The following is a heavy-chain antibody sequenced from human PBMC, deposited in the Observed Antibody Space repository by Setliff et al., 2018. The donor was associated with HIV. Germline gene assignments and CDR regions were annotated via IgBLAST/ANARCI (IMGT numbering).Heavy chain of an antibody. CDR3: ARDGWDYYGSGTYPPLYYFDS. D-gene: IGHD3-10*01. V-gene: IGHV1-69*06. CDR2: IISILATS. CDR1: GDTFRSYA. J-gene: IGHJ4*01. Sequence: SVKVSCKASGDTFRSYAISWVRQAPGQGLEWMGRIISILATSNYTQKFQGRVTITADKSTRTAYMELSSLRPEDTSVYYCARDGWDYYGSGTYPPLYYFDSWGQGTLVTVSS.